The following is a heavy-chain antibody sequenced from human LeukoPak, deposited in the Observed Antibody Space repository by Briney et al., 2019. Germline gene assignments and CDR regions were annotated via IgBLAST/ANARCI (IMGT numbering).Heavy chain of an antibody. D-gene: IGHD3-3*01. Sequence: GGSLRLSCAACGFAFSDHAMHWVRQATGKGLEWVSAVGIAADTFYPGSVKGRFTISRENAKNTLYLQMNSLRAEDTAVYYCARGGGYDFWSGYYRNYYYYGMDVWGQGTTVTVSS. J-gene: IGHJ6*02. CDR1: GFAFSDHA. V-gene: IGHV3-13*01. CDR3: ARGGGYDFWSGYYRNYYYYGMDV. CDR2: VGIAADT.